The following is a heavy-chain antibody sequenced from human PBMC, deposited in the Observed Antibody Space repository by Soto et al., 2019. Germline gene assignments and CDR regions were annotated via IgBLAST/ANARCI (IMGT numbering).Heavy chain of an antibody. CDR3: AHGSCTSADCYPNPYLDY. CDR2: IYWDGDE. J-gene: IGHJ4*02. CDR1: GFSLSTSAEG. Sequence: QITLKESGPTLVNPTQTLTLTCTFSGFSLSTSAEGVGWISQPPGKALEWLALIYWDGDERYSPSLKSRLTITKDTSKNQVVLTMTNMDPADTATYSCAHGSCTSADCYPNPYLDYWGQGILVTVSS. D-gene: IGHD2-2*01. V-gene: IGHV2-5*02.